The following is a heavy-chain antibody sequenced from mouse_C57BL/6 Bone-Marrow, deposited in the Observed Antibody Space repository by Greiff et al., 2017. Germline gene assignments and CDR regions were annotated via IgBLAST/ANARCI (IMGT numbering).Heavy chain of an antibody. Sequence: VKLVESGPGLVAPSQSLSITCTVSGFSFTSDAISWVRQPPGKGLEWLGVIWTGGGTNYNSALKSRLSISKDNSKSQVFLKMTSLQTDDTARYYCARSRRYFDVWGTGTTGTVSS. V-gene: IGHV2-9-1*01. CDR3: ARSRRYFDV. J-gene: IGHJ1*03. CDR2: IWTGGGT. CDR1: GFSFTSDA.